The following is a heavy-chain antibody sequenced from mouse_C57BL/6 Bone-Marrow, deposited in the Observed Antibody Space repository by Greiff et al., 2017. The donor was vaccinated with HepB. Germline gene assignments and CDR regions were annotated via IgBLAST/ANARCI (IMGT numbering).Heavy chain of an antibody. J-gene: IGHJ4*01. Sequence: EVQRVESGGGLVQPKGSLKLSCAASGFSFNTYAMNWVRQAPGKGLEWVARIRSKSNNYATYYADSVKDRFTISRDDSESMLYLQMNNLKTEDTAMYYCVRLYYGSDYAMDYWGQGTSVTVSS. V-gene: IGHV10-1*01. CDR3: VRLYYGSDYAMDY. D-gene: IGHD1-1*01. CDR1: GFSFNTYA. CDR2: IRSKSNNYAT.